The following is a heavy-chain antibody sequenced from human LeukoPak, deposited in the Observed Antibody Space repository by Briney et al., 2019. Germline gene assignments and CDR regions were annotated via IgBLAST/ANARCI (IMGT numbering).Heavy chain of an antibody. V-gene: IGHV3-23*01. CDR1: GFTFSSYA. CDR3: AKGGVSGYYYDSSGYSFDY. J-gene: IGHJ4*02. CDR2: ISGSGGST. D-gene: IGHD3-22*01. Sequence: QTGGSLRLSCAASGFTFSSYAMSWVRQAPGKGLEWVSAISGSGGSTYYADSVKGRFTISRDNSKNTLYLQMNSLRAEDTAVYYWAKGGVSGYYYDSSGYSFDYWGQGTLVTVSS.